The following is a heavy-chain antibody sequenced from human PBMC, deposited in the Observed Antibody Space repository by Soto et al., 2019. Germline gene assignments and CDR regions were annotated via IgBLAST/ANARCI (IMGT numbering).Heavy chain of an antibody. V-gene: IGHV3-23*01. Sequence: GGSLRLSCAASGFTFSSYAMSWVRQAPGKGLEWVSAISGSGGSTYYADSVKGRFTISRDNSKNTLYLQMNSLRAEDTAVYYCASTPFYGSGSYAGRDDAFDIWGQGTVVTVSS. CDR2: ISGSGGST. CDR1: GFTFSSYA. J-gene: IGHJ3*02. D-gene: IGHD3-10*01. CDR3: ASTPFYGSGSYAGRDDAFDI.